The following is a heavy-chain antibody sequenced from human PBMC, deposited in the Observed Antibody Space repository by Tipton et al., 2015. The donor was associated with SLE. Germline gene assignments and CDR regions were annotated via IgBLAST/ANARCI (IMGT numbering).Heavy chain of an antibody. CDR3: ARDWGGEALDF. Sequence: LRLSCTVSGGSFIGYYWSWVRQPAGKGPEWVGRIYTGGGTIHNPPLNSRVTMSLDTSKGQFSLKLTSVTAADTAVYYCARDWGGEALDFWGQGTLVTVSS. CDR2: IYTGGGT. D-gene: IGHD2-21*01. J-gene: IGHJ4*02. CDR1: GGSFIGYY. V-gene: IGHV4-4*07.